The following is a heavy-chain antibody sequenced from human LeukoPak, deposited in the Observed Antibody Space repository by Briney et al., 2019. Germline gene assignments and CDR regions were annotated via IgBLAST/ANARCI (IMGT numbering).Heavy chain of an antibody. J-gene: IGHJ3*02. V-gene: IGHV1-24*01. CDR2: FDPEDGET. Sequence: ASVKVSCKVSGYTLTELSMHWVRQAPGKGLEWMGGFDPEDGETIYAQKFQGRVTMTEDTSTDTAYMELSSLRSEDTAVYYCARGYMGVGAFDIWGQGTMVTVSS. D-gene: IGHD3-16*01. CDR3: ARGYMGVGAFDI. CDR1: GYTLTELS.